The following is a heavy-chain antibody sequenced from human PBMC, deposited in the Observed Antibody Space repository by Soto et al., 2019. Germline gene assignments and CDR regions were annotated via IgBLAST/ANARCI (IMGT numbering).Heavy chain of an antibody. CDR2: ISANNGNT. Sequence: ASVKVSCKASGYTFTSYGISWVRQAPGQGLEWMGRISANNGNTNYAQKFQGRVTMTRDTSTSTVYMELSSLRSEDTAVYYCARYPLMSWELRDYYYYGMDVWGQGTTVTVSS. D-gene: IGHD1-26*01. J-gene: IGHJ6*02. CDR1: GYTFTSYG. CDR3: ARYPLMSWELRDYYYYGMDV. V-gene: IGHV1-18*01.